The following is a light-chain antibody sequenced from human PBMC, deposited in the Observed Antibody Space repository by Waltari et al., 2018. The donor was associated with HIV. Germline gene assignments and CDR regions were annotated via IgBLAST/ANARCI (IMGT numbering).Light chain of an antibody. V-gene: IGLV1-44*01. J-gene: IGLJ3*02. Sequence: QSVLTQPPSASGTPGQRVTISCSGTRSNIGTNTVNWYQIIPGTAPKLLMYNDNQRPSGLPDRFSGSRSGTSASLAISGLQSEDEADYYCAAWDDRLDGQGVFGGGTTLTVL. CDR1: RSNIGTNT. CDR2: NDN. CDR3: AAWDDRLDGQGV.